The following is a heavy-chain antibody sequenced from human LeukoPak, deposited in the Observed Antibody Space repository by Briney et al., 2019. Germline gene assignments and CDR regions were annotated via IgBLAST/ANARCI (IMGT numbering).Heavy chain of an antibody. CDR2: INHSGST. CDR3: ARTLGDYGSGSYYY. Sequence: SETLSLTCAVYGGSFSGYYWSWIRQPPGKGLEWIGEINHSGSTNYNPSLKSRVTISVDTSKNQFSLKLSSVTAADTAVYYCARTLGDYGSGSYYYWGQGTLVTVSS. J-gene: IGHJ4*02. D-gene: IGHD3-10*01. CDR1: GGSFSGYY. V-gene: IGHV4-34*01.